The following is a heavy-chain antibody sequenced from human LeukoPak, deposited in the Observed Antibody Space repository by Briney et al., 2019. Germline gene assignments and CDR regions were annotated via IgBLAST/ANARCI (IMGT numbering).Heavy chain of an antibody. D-gene: IGHD2-2*01. V-gene: IGHV3-30*02. CDR2: IRYDGSNK. CDR1: GFTFSSYG. J-gene: IGHJ6*03. Sequence: GGSLRLSCAASGFTFSSYGMHWVRQAPGKGLEWVAFIRYDGSNKYYADSVKGRFTISRDNSKNTLYLQMNSLRAEDTAVYYCAKDGFSVPAAPFKRYYYYYMDVWGKGTTVTVSS. CDR3: AKDGFSVPAAPFKRYYYYYMDV.